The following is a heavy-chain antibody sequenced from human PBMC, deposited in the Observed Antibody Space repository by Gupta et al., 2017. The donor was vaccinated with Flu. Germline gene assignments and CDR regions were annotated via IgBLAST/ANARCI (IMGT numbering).Heavy chain of an antibody. V-gene: IGHV3-48*03. CDR1: AFTFTTYE. D-gene: IGHD1-1*01. CDR2: ISSSGNTI. Sequence: VHLVASGGGLVQPGGSLRLSCAASAFTFTTYEMNGVRQAPGRGLEWLSYISSSGNTIWYADSVKGRFTVSRDNAKNSVFLQMNSLRAEDTAVYYCAREGVELERRGANFDFWGQGTLVTVSS. CDR3: AREGVELERRGANFDF. J-gene: IGHJ4*02.